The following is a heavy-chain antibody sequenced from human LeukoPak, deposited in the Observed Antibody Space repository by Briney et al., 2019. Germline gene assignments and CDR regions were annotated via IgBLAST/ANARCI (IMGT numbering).Heavy chain of an antibody. CDR1: GDSISSGAYY. D-gene: IGHD2-21*01. V-gene: IGHV4-31*03. CDR3: ARGGGEQAVDP. J-gene: IGHJ5*02. Sequence: PSQTLSLTCTVSGDSISSGAYYWSWIRQRPGKGLEWIGYIYYSGSTYYNPSLKSRVTISVDTSENHFSLKLSSVTAADTAVYYCARGGGEQAVDPWGQGTLVTVSS. CDR2: IYYSGST.